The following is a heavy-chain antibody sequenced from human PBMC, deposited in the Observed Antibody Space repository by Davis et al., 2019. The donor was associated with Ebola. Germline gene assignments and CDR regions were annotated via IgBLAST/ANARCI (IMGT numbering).Heavy chain of an antibody. CDR1: GFTFSSYW. J-gene: IGHJ4*02. D-gene: IGHD6-19*01. CDR3: ARADSSGWYRDLDY. V-gene: IGHV3-7*01. CDR2: IKQDGSEK. Sequence: GESLKISCAASGFTFSSYWMSWVRQAPGKGLEWVANIKQDGSEKYYVDSVKGRFTISRDNAKNSLYLQMNSLRAEDTAVYYCARADSSGWYRDLDYWGQGTLVTVSS.